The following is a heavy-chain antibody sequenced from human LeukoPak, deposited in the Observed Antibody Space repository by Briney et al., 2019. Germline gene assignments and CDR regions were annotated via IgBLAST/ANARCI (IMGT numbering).Heavy chain of an antibody. CDR1: GFTFSRYW. J-gene: IGHJ4*02. CDR3: ARGQT. V-gene: IGHV3-7*01. CDR2: IKEDGSEI. Sequence: GGSLRLSCAASGFTFSRYWMSWVRQAPGKGLEWVANIKEDGSEIYYVDSVMGRFTISRDNAKNSPYLQMSSLRAEDTAVYYCARGQTWGQGTLVIVSS.